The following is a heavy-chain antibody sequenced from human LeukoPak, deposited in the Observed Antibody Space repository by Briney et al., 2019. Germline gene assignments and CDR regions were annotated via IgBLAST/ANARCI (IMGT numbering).Heavy chain of an antibody. Sequence: GGSLRLSCAASGFTFSSYSMNWVRQAPGKGLEWVSSISSSSSYIYYADSVKGQFTISRDNAKNSLYLQMNSLRAEDTAVYYCARDQEVGILSLGYWGQGTLVTVSS. CDR3: ARDQEVGILSLGY. CDR2: ISSSSSYI. D-gene: IGHD3-10*02. V-gene: IGHV3-21*01. CDR1: GFTFSSYS. J-gene: IGHJ4*02.